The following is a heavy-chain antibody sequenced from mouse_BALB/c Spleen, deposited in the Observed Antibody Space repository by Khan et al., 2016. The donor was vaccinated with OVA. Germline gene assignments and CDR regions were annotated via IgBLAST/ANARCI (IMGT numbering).Heavy chain of an antibody. CDR1: GFNIKDTY. J-gene: IGHJ1*01. CDR2: IDPAIGFS. CDR3: ANPYYGNHEGSRYCDV. Sequence: VQLKESGTELVKPGASVKLSCTASGFNIKDTYMHWVKQRPEQGLEWIGNIDPAIGFSKNDPKFQGKATITADTSSNTAYLQLGSLTSEDTAVYYCANPYYGNHEGSRYCDVWGAGTTVTVSS. V-gene: IGHV14-3*02. D-gene: IGHD2-1*01.